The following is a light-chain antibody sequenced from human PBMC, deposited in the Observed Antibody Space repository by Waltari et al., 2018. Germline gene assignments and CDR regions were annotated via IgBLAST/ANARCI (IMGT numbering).Light chain of an antibody. J-gene: IGKJ5*01. V-gene: IGKV3-20*01. CDR1: QTISSYY. Sequence: EIVLTQSPGTLSLSPGERATLSCRASQTISSYYVAWYQQKPGQGPRLLIYDASSRPTGIPDRFSGSGSGTDFTLTISRVEPEDFAVYSCQQYDTVPMTFGQGTRLEIK. CDR2: DAS. CDR3: QQYDTVPMT.